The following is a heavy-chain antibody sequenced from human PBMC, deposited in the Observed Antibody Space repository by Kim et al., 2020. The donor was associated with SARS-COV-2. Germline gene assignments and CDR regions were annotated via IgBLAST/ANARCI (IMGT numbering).Heavy chain of an antibody. Sequence: ASVKVSCKASGYTFTSHIMHWVRQAPGQRLEWMGWIHPGNGHTKASQKFQGRITITSDTSANTAFMEVSSLRSEDTAVYYCARRGPPAVGTRPPLDYWGQ. CDR2: IHPGNGHT. D-gene: IGHD6-13*01. V-gene: IGHV1-3*01. J-gene: IGHJ4*02. CDR1: GYTFTSHI. CDR3: ARRGPPAVGTRPPLDY.